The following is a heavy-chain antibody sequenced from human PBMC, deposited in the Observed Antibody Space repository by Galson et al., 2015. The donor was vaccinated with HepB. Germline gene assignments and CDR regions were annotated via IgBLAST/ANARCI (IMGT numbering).Heavy chain of an antibody. CDR2: INTNTGNP. Sequence: SVKVSCKASGYTFTSYAMNWVRQAPGQGLEWMGWINTNTGNPTYAQGFTGRFVFSLDTSVSTAYLQISSLKAEDTAVYYCARGYVKAYCGGDCYSTCGCYMDVWGKGTTVTVSS. J-gene: IGHJ6*03. V-gene: IGHV7-4-1*02. CDR1: GYTFTSYA. CDR3: ARGYVKAYCGGDCYSTCGCYMDV. D-gene: IGHD2-21*01.